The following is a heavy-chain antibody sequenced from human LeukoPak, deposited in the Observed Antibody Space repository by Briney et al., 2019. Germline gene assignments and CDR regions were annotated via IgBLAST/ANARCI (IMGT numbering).Heavy chain of an antibody. V-gene: IGHV1-69*04. J-gene: IGHJ4*02. CDR3: ARDPGYYDSSGYYYYFDY. CDR1: GGTFSSYA. Sequence: ASVKVSCKASGGTFSSYAISWVRQAPGQGLEWMGRIIPILGIANYAQKFQGRVTITADKSTSTAYMELSSLRSEDTAVYYCARDPGYYDSSGYYYYFDYWGQGTLVTVSS. CDR2: IIPILGIA. D-gene: IGHD3-22*01.